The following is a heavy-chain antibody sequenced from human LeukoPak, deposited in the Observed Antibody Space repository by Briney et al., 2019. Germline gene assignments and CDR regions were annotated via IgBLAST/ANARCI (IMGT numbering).Heavy chain of an antibody. CDR1: GGSFSGYY. J-gene: IGHJ4*02. Sequence: SETLSLTCAVYGGSFSGYYWSWIRQPPGKGLEWIGEINHSGSTNYNPSLKSRVTISVDTSKNQFSLKLSSVTAADTAVYYCAREGPFWSGYPDYWGQGTLVTVSS. D-gene: IGHD3-3*01. V-gene: IGHV4-34*01. CDR2: INHSGST. CDR3: AREGPFWSGYPDY.